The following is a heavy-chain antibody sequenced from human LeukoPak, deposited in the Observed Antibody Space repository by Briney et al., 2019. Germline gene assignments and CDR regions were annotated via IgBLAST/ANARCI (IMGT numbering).Heavy chain of an antibody. CDR1: GFTSSSYN. Sequence: PGGSLRLSCAASGFTSSSYNMNWVRQAPGKGLEWVSSITSSSSYIYYADSVKGRFTISRDNAKNSLYLQMDSLRVEDTAEYYCARDPYSGNYGAYYYYYMDVWGKGTTVTVSS. V-gene: IGHV3-21*06. CDR2: ITSSSSYI. J-gene: IGHJ6*03. CDR3: ARDPYSGNYGAYYYYYMDV. D-gene: IGHD1-26*01.